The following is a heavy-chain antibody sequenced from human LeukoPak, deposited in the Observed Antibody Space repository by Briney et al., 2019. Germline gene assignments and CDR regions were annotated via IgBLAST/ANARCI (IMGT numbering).Heavy chain of an antibody. CDR3: AKAPQDY. V-gene: IGHV3-30*18. CDR2: ISYDGSNK. CDR1: GFTFSSYG. Sequence: GGSLGLSCAASGFTFSSYGMHWVRQAPGKGLEWVAVISYDGSNKYYADSVKGRFTISRDNSKNTLYLQMNSLRAEDTAVYYCAKAPQDYWGQGTLVTVSS. J-gene: IGHJ4*02.